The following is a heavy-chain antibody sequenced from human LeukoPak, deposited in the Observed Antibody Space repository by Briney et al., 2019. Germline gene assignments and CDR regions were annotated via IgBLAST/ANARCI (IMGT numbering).Heavy chain of an antibody. CDR1: GFTLSSYA. CDR2: ISYDGSNK. Sequence: GGSLRLSCAASGFTLSSYAMHWVRQAPGKGLEWVAVISYDGSNKYYADSLKGRFTISRDNAKNSLYLQMNSLRAEDTAVYYCARMYGSGSSPWGQGTLVTVSS. J-gene: IGHJ5*02. CDR3: ARMYGSGSSP. V-gene: IGHV3-30*04. D-gene: IGHD3-10*01.